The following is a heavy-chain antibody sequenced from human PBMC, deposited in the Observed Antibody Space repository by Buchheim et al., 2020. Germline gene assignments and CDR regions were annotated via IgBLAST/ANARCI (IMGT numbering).Heavy chain of an antibody. V-gene: IGHV3-13*04. Sequence: EVQLVESGGGLVQPGGSLRLSCAASGFTFSSYDMHWVRQATGKGLEWVSAIGTAGDTYYPGSVKGRFPISRANAKTSLYLKMNSLRAGDTAVYYCARGTIFGGYGMDVWGQGTT. CDR1: GFTFSSYD. J-gene: IGHJ6*02. CDR3: ARGTIFGGYGMDV. CDR2: IGTAGDT. D-gene: IGHD3-3*01.